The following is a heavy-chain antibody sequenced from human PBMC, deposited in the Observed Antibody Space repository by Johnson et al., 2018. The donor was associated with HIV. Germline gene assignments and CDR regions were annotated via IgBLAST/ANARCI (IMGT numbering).Heavy chain of an antibody. CDR3: AKSPNYLGSIHDAFDI. J-gene: IGHJ3*02. V-gene: IGHV3-23*04. CDR1: RFTFNSYV. CDR2: ISGSGGSK. Sequence: VQLVESGGGEVQPGGSLRLSCAASRFTFNSYVMNWVRQAPGKGLEWVSAISGSGGSKYYADSVKGRFTISRDNYKNTLYLQMNSLRAEDTAVYYCAKSPNYLGSIHDAFDIWGQGTMVTVSS. D-gene: IGHD5-24*01.